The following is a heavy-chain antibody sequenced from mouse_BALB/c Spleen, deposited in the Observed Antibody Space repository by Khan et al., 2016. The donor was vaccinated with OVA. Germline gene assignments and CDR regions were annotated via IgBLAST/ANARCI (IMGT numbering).Heavy chain of an antibody. D-gene: IGHD1-2*01. Sequence: DVQLQESGPGLVKPSQSLSLTCTVTGYSITSGYGWNWIRQFPGNQLEWMGYISYSGSTNYNPSLKSRISITRDTSKNQFFLQLNSVTTEDTATYYCARTARIKYWGQGTTLTVSS. CDR2: ISYSGST. J-gene: IGHJ2*01. CDR1: GYSITSGYG. V-gene: IGHV3-2*02. CDR3: ARTARIKY.